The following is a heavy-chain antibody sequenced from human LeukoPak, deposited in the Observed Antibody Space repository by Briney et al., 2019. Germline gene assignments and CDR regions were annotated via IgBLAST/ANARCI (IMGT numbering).Heavy chain of an antibody. CDR1: GFNFNYFA. V-gene: IGHV3-23*01. D-gene: IGHD4-23*01. J-gene: IGHJ4*02. CDR3: SRIKYGGNSGYHFDY. CDR2: IGDSGSGG. Sequence: GGSLRLSCSASGFNFNYFAMSWIRQAPGKRLEWVSTIGDSGSGGSYADSVRGRFTISRDNSKNIVYLQMHSLRVDDSAVYYCSRIKYGGNSGYHFDYWGQGTLVTVAS.